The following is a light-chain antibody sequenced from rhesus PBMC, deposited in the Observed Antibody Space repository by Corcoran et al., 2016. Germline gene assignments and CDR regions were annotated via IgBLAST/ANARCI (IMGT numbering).Light chain of an antibody. CDR1: QGISSY. V-gene: IGKV1-32*02. CDR2: YAN. J-gene: IGKJ4*01. Sequence: DIQMSQSPSSLSASVGDRVTIPCRASQGISSYLNWYQQKPGKAPKLLIYYANSLASGVPSRFSGSGSGTEFTLTISSLQPEDFATYYCQQRNSYPLTFGGGTKVEIK. CDR3: QQRNSYPLT.